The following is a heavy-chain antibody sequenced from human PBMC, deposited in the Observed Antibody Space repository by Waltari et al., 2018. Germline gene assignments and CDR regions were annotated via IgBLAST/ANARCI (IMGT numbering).Heavy chain of an antibody. Sequence: QVQLQESGPGLVKPSETLSLTCPVSGGSISSYYWSWIRQPPGKGLEWIGYIYYRWSTNYNPSLKSRGTISVDTSKNQFALKRSSVTAADTAVYDCARSEGGSWSNYYYYMDVWGKGTTVTVSS. J-gene: IGHJ6*03. CDR3: ARSEGGSWSNYYYYMDV. CDR2: IYYRWST. D-gene: IGHD6-13*01. V-gene: IGHV4-59*01. CDR1: GGSISSYY.